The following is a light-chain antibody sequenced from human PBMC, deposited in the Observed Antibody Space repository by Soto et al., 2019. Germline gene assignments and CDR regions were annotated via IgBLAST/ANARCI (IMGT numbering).Light chain of an antibody. J-gene: IGKJ2*01. V-gene: IGKV2D-29*01. CDR1: QSLLHSDGRTY. Sequence: DIVMTQTPLSLSVTPGQPASISCKSSQSLLHSDGRTYLCWYMQKPGQPPQLLIYEISSRFSGVPDRFRGSGSGTDFTLEISRVEAEDVGVYYCMQTIQAPYAFGQGTKLAIK. CDR2: EIS. CDR3: MQTIQAPYA.